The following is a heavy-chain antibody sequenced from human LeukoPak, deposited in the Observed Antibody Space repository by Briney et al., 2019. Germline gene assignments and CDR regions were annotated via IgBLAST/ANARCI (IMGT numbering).Heavy chain of an antibody. CDR1: GGSISNYY. Sequence: ASETLSLTCTVSGGSISNYYWSWIRQPPGKGLEWIGYIYYSGNTNYNPSLKSRVTISVDTSKNQFSLKLNSVTAADTAAYYCARVRYCSTNRCYDREFDNWGQGTLVTVSS. CDR3: ARVRYCSTNRCYDREFDN. D-gene: IGHD2-2*01. J-gene: IGHJ4*02. CDR2: IYYSGNT. V-gene: IGHV4-59*01.